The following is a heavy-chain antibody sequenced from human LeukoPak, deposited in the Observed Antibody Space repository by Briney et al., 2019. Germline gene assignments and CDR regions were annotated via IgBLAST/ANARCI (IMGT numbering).Heavy chain of an antibody. Sequence: QSGGSLRLSCTSSGFTFGDYAMSWFRQAPGKGLEWVGFIRSKAYGGTTEYAASVKGRFIISRDDSKSIAYLQMNSLKTEDTAVYYCTRCRGYSYGYADYWGQGTLVTVSS. CDR3: TRCRGYSYGYADY. CDR2: IRSKAYGGTT. CDR1: GFTFGDYA. J-gene: IGHJ4*02. V-gene: IGHV3-49*03. D-gene: IGHD5-18*01.